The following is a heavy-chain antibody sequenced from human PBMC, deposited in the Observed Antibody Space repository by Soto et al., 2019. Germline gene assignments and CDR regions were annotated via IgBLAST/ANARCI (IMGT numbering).Heavy chain of an antibody. J-gene: IGHJ4*02. CDR3: ATRGTQGRWLEFADY. D-gene: IGHD5-12*01. Sequence: QVQLVQSGAEVKRPGSSVKVSCEASGGTFSSLGFTWVRQAPGQGLELMGGIIPISGRTTFAPKFLGRVTITADESTRTTYMELTALTSDDTAIYYCATRGTQGRWLEFADYWGQGTLVTVSS. CDR2: IIPISGRT. CDR1: GGTFSSLG. V-gene: IGHV1-69*01.